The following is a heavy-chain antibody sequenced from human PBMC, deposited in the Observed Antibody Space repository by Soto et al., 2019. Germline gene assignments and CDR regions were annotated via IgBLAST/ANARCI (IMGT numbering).Heavy chain of an antibody. Sequence: PSETLSLTCTVSGGSISSNSFYWGWIRQPPGKGLEWIGSIYYSGSTYYNPSLKSRVTISVDTSKNQFSLKLSSVTAADTALYYCARLRRSGYEFDYWGQGTLVTVSS. J-gene: IGHJ4*02. D-gene: IGHD5-12*01. CDR3: ARLRRSGYEFDY. CDR1: GGSISSNSFY. V-gene: IGHV4-39*01. CDR2: IYYSGST.